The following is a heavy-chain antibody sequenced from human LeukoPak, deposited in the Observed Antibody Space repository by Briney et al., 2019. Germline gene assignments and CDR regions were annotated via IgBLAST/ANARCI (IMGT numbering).Heavy chain of an antibody. Sequence: SETLSLTCTVSGGSVRGGNFYWSWIRQPPGKGLEWIGYIFHSGNTNYNPSLKSRVTMSVDTSKSQFSLKRSSVTAADTDVYYCAACAGDGYGYYFDYWGQGTLVTVSS. CDR2: IFHSGNT. D-gene: IGHD2-21*02. V-gene: IGHV4-61*01. J-gene: IGHJ4*02. CDR3: AACAGDGYGYYFDY. CDR1: GGSVRGGNFY.